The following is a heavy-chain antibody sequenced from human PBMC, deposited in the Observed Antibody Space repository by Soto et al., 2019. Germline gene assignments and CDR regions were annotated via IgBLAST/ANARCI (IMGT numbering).Heavy chain of an antibody. CDR3: ASAAVTGTAGLDF. D-gene: IGHD6-19*01. CDR2: INPNSGGT. CDR1: GYIFSNYG. V-gene: IGHV1-2*02. Sequence: ASVKVSCKASGYIFSNYGISWVRQAPGQGLEWMGWINPNSGGTKSAEKFQGRVTMTRDTSISTAYMELSRLTSDDTAVYYCASAAVTGTAGLDFWGQGTQVTVSS. J-gene: IGHJ4*02.